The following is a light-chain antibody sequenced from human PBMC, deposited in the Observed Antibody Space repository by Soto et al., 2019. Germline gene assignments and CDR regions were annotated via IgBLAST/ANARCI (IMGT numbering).Light chain of an antibody. CDR1: QSVSSSY. CDR2: GAS. V-gene: IGKV3-20*01. Sequence: EIVLTQSPGTLSLSPGGRATLSCRASQSVSSSYLAWYQQKPGQAPRLLIYGASSRATGIPDRFSGSGSGTDFTLTISRLEPEDFAVYYCQQYGSSYMYTFGQGTKVDIK. CDR3: QQYGSSYMYT. J-gene: IGKJ2*01.